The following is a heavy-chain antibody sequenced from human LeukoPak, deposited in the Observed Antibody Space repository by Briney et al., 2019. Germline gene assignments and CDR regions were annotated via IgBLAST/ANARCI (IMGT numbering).Heavy chain of an antibody. CDR2: ISGNGGSA. D-gene: IGHD4-17*01. CDR1: GFTFSTYA. Sequence: GGSLRLSCAASGFTFSTYALSGVRQAPGRGLEWVSSISGNGGSAYYTDSVKGRFTISRDNSKNTLYLQMNSLRAEDTAVYYCAKDLPTVNTWIYFDYWGQGTLVTVSS. J-gene: IGHJ4*02. CDR3: AKDLPTVNTWIYFDY. V-gene: IGHV3-23*01.